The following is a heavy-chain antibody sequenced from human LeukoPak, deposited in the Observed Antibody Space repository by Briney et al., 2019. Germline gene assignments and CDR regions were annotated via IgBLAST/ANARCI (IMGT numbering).Heavy chain of an antibody. J-gene: IGHJ5*01. CDR3: AESAAYCLDS. CDR2: IHHNGGT. D-gene: IGHD2-15*01. CDR1: GGSISSFDW. V-gene: IGHV4-4*02. Sequence: SGTLSLTCAVSGGSISSFDWWSWVGQPPGKGLEWIGEIHHNGGTNYNPSLKSRVTISEDKSKKQLSLQLTSVAAADTAIYYCAESAAYCLDSWGQGTLVTVSS.